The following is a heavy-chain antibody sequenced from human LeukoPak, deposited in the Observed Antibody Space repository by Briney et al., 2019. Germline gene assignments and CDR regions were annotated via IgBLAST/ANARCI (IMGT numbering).Heavy chain of an antibody. CDR1: GGSFSGYY. CDR3: ARGLGNYYDSSYYYYYYGMDV. J-gene: IGHJ6*02. D-gene: IGHD3-22*01. V-gene: IGHV4-34*01. Sequence: SETLSLTCAVYGGSFSGYYWIWIRQPPGKGLEWIGEINHSGSTNYNPSLKSRVTISVDTSKNQFSLKLSSVTAADTAVYYCARGLGNYYDSSYYYYYYGMDVWGQGTTVTVSS. CDR2: INHSGST.